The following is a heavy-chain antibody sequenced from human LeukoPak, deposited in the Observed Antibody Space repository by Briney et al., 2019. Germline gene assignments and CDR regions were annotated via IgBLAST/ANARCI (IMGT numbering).Heavy chain of an antibody. CDR1: GYTFIAYY. CDR2: INPNSGGT. D-gene: IGHD6-19*01. Sequence: ASVKVSCKASGYTFIAYYMHWVRQAPGQGLEWMGWINPNSGGTNYAQKFQGRVTMTRDTSISTAYMELSRLRSDDTAVYYCARDIDVVAVAGTFDYWGQGTLVTVSS. CDR3: ARDIDVVAVAGTFDY. V-gene: IGHV1-2*02. J-gene: IGHJ4*02.